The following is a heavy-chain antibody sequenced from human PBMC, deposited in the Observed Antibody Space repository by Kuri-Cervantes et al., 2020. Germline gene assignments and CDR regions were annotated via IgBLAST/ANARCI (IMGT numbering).Heavy chain of an antibody. CDR1: GDSISSSSFY. CDR3: ARHIGVTTYSDF. D-gene: IGHD4-11*01. J-gene: IGHJ4*02. V-gene: IGHV4-39*01. CDR2: IYYSGST. Sequence: SETLSLTCTVSGDSISSSSFYWGWIRQPPGKGLEWIGSIYYSGSTYYNPSLKSRVTISVDRSKNQFSLKLNSVTAADTAVYYCARHIGVTTYSDFWGQGTLVTVSS.